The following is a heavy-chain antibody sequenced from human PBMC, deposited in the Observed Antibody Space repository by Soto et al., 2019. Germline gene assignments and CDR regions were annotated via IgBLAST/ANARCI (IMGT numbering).Heavy chain of an antibody. V-gene: IGHV3-23*01. CDR3: AKVVRHYYDSSGSFDAFDI. J-gene: IGHJ3*02. CDR2: ISGSGGST. Sequence: EVQLLESGGGLVQPGGSLRLSCAASGFTFSSYAMSWVRQAPGKGLEWVSAISGSGGSTYYADSVKGRFTISRDNSKNTLYLKMNSLRAEDTAVYYCAKVVRHYYDSSGSFDAFDIWGQGTMVTDSS. D-gene: IGHD3-22*01. CDR1: GFTFSSYA.